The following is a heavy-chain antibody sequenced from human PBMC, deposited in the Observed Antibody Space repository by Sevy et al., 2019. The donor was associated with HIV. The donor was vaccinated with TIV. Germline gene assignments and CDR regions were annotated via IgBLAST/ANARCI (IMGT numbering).Heavy chain of an antibody. CDR2: ISYGGTET. J-gene: IGHJ4*01. V-gene: IGHV3-30-3*01. Sequence: GGSLRLSCAASGFAFSSHAMHWVRQAPGKGLEWVAVISYGGTETFYAASVEGRLTISRDNSKNMLSLQINSLRPEDTAVYYCARDGGYSIKWYPLYWGHGTLVTVSS. D-gene: IGHD6-13*01. CDR1: GFAFSSHA. CDR3: ARDGGYSIKWYPLY.